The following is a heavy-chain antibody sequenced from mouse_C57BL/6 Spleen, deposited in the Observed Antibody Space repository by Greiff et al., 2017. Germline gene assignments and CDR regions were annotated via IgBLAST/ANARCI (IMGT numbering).Heavy chain of an antibody. CDR2: IWSGRST. V-gene: IGHV2-2*01. CDR3: ARNYGYD. D-gene: IGHD2-2*01. CDR1: GFSLTSYG. J-gene: IGHJ3*01. Sequence: QVQLQQSGPGLVQPSQSLSITCTVSGFSLTSYGLHWVRQSPGKGLEWLGVIWSGRSTDYNAAFISRLSISKDNSKSQVFFKMNRLQADDTAIYYCARNYGYDWGQGTLVTVSA.